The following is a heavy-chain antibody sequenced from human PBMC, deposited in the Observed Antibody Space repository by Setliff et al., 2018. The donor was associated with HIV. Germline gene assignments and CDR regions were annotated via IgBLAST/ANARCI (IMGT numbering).Heavy chain of an antibody. CDR1: GGSISSGGYY. CDR3: ARENYDNNGYGAFDI. CDR2: IYTSGST. J-gene: IGHJ3*02. D-gene: IGHD3-22*01. V-gene: IGHV4-61*02. Sequence: SETLSLTCTVSGGSISSGGYYWTWIRQPAGKGLEWIGRIYTSGSTNYNPSLKSRVTMSVDPSKNQFSLKLTSVTAAHTAVYYCARENYDNNGYGAFDIWGQGTTVTVSS.